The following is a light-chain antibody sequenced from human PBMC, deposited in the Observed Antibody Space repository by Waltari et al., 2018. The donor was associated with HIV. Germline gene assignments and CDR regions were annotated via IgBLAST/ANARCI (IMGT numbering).Light chain of an antibody. CDR3: QQTYTIPPT. J-gene: IGKJ4*01. CDR1: QNGFYRSKHRNY. CDR2: WAS. Sequence: DIVMTQSPDSLAVSLGARATIQCKSSQNGFYRSKHRNYLSWYQQKAGQPPKLIIYWASSRQSGVPDRFSGSGSGTDFTLTISSLQAEDVAVYFCQQTYTIPPTFGGGTKVEIK. V-gene: IGKV4-1*01.